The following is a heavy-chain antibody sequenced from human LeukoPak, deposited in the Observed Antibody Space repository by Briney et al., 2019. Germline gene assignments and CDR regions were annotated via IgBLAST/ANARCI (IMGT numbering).Heavy chain of an antibody. CDR2: IYYSGST. CDR3: ARQGGGSPFEY. CDR1: GGSISSYY. D-gene: IGHD3-16*01. J-gene: IGHJ4*02. V-gene: IGHV4-59*08. Sequence: SETLSLTCTVSGGSISSYYWSWIRQPPGKGLEWIGNIYYSGSTNYNPSLKSRVTISVDTSKNQFSLKLSSVTAADTAVYYCARQGGGSPFEYWGQGTQVTVSS.